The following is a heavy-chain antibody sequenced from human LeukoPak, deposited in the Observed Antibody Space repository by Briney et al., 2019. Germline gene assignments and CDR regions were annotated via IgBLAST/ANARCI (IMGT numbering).Heavy chain of an antibody. CDR1: GGSMTVGSIRTYY. CDR3: ARGAPSDY. V-gene: IGHV4-4*07. Sequence: PSETLSLTCTVSGGSMTVGSIRTYYWSWVRQAAGKGLEWIGRIYTSGTTNYNPSLKSRVTMSIDTPKNQFSLKLNSVTAADTAVYYCARGAPSDYWGQGTLVTVSS. J-gene: IGHJ4*02. CDR2: IYTSGTT.